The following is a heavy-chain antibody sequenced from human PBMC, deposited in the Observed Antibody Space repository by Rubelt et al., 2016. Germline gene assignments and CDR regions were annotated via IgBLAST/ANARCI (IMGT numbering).Heavy chain of an antibody. Sequence: GSLRLSCEASGFIFSSSSMHWVRQAPGKGLEWVAVISYDGSNKYYADSVEGRFSISRENSKKTVYLQMNSMRAEATAVDYCARMGKHYYDSSGGYWGQGTLVTVSS. J-gene: IGHJ4*02. CDR2: ISYDGSNK. D-gene: IGHD3-22*01. V-gene: IGHV3-30*04. CDR1: GFIFSSSS. CDR3: ARMGKHYYDSSGGY.